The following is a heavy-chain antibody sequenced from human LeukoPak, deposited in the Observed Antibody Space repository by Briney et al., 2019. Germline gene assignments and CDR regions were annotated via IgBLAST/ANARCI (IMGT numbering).Heavy chain of an antibody. CDR2: INHSGST. Sequence: PSETLSLTCAVYGGSFSSYYWSWIRQPPGKGLEWIGEINHSGSTNYNPSLRSRVTISVDTSKNQFSLKLSSVTAADTAVYYCARSLVGATTGYDYWGQGTLVTVSS. D-gene: IGHD1-26*01. V-gene: IGHV4-34*01. J-gene: IGHJ4*02. CDR3: ARSLVGATTGYDY. CDR1: GGSFSSYY.